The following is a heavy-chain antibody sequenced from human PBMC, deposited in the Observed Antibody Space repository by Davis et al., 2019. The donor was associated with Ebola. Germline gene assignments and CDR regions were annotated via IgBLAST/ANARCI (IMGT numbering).Heavy chain of an antibody. V-gene: IGHV3-11*01. CDR2: ISSSGSTI. CDR1: GFTFSDYY. CDR3: ARVPAYPAYYGMDV. D-gene: IGHD3-16*01. J-gene: IGHJ6*02. Sequence: PSETLSLTCAASGFTFSDYYMSWIRQAPGKGLEWVSYISSSGSTIYYADSVKGRFTISRDNAKNSLYLQMNSLRAEDTAVYYCARVPAYPAYYGMDVWGQGTTVTVSS.